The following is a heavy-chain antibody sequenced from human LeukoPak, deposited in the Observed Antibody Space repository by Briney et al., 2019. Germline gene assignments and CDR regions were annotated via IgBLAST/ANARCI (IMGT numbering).Heavy chain of an antibody. CDR3: ATVEMATMWRGLCFDY. V-gene: IGHV1-24*01. Sequence: GASVKVSCKVSGYTLTELSMHWVRQAPGKGLEWRGGFDPEDGETIYAQKFQGRVTMTEDTSTDTAYMELSSLRSEDTAVYYCATVEMATMWRGLCFDYWGQGTLVTVSS. CDR1: GYTLTELS. J-gene: IGHJ4*02. D-gene: IGHD5-24*01. CDR2: FDPEDGET.